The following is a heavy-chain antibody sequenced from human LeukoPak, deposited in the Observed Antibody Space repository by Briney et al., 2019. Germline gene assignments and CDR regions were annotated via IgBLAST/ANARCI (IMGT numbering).Heavy chain of an antibody. CDR1: GGSISSSSYY. J-gene: IGHJ1*01. D-gene: IGHD2-2*01. CDR3: AREDIVVVPAVPFQH. V-gene: IGHV4-39*02. CDR2: IYYSGST. Sequence: EPSETLSLTCTVSGGSISSSSYYWGWIRQPPGKGLEWIGSIYYSGSTYYNPSLKSRVTISVDTSKNQFSLKLSSVTAADTAVYYCAREDIVVVPAVPFQHWGQGTLVTVSS.